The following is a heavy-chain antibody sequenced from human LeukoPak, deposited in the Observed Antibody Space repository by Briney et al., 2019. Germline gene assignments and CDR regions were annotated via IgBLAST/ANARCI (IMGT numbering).Heavy chain of an antibody. CDR2: INHSGST. CDR3: TRGGATSGSYYMDV. V-gene: IGHV4-34*01. CDR1: GGSFSGYY. J-gene: IGHJ6*03. D-gene: IGHD1-26*01. Sequence: SETLSLTCAVYGGSFSGYYWSWIRQPPGKGLEWIGEINHSGSTNYNPSLKSRVTISVDTSKNQFSLKLSSVTAADAAVYYCTRGGATSGSYYMDVWGKGTTVTISS.